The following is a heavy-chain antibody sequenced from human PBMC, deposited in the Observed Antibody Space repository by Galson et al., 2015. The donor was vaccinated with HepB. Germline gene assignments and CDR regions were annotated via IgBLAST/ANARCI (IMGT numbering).Heavy chain of an antibody. Sequence: SLRLSCPASGFTFSSFLMHWVRQAPGKGLEWVAVIWYDGGYKFYADSVKGRFTISRDNSKNTLDLQLNNLRAEDTAVYYCTRQLLVGGGLDVWGQGTTVTVSS. V-gene: IGHV3-33*01. CDR1: GFTFSSFL. D-gene: IGHD6-13*01. CDR2: IWYDGGYK. CDR3: TRQLLVGGGLDV. J-gene: IGHJ6*02.